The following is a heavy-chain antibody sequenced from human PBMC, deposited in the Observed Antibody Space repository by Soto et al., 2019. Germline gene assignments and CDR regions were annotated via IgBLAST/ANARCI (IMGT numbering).Heavy chain of an antibody. V-gene: IGHV3-74*01. CDR1: GFTFSTYW. D-gene: IGHD1-1*01. CDR3: ARLGTIVLTPCDL. CDR2: INSDGSIT. J-gene: IGHJ2*01. Sequence: EVQLVESGGGLVQPGGSLRLSCAASGFTFSTYWMHWVRQAPGKGLVWVSRINSDGSITNYADSVKGRFTISRDNAKNSLYLQMNSRRAEDTAMYFCARLGTIVLTPCDLWGRGTLVTVSS.